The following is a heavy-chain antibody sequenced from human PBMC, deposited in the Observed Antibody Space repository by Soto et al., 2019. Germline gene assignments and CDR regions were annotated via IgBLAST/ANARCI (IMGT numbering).Heavy chain of an antibody. CDR2: IIPIFGIA. J-gene: IGHJ6*02. CDR3: AREDRDRETGLVPAAIDGMDV. CDR1: GGTFSRYS. D-gene: IGHD2-2*01. Sequence: QVQLVQSGAEVKKPGSSVKVSCKASGGTFSRYSITWVRQAPGHGLEWIGRIIPIFGIASYAQKFQGRVTITADESTSTAYMAVSSLISDDTAVYYCAREDRDRETGLVPAAIDGMDVWGQGTTVTVSS. V-gene: IGHV1-69*08.